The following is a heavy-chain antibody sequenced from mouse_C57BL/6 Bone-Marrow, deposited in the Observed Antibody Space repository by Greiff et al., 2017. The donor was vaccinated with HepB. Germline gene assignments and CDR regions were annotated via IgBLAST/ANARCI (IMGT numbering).Heavy chain of an antibody. CDR2: ISYDGSN. Sequence: EVQLQQSGPGLVKPSQSLSLTCSVTGYSITSGYYWNWIRQFPGNKLEWMGYISYDGSNNYNPSLKNRISITRDTSKNQFFLKLNSVTTEDTATYYCARDDGYYFDSWGQGTTLTVSS. J-gene: IGHJ2*01. CDR3: ARDDGYYFDS. V-gene: IGHV3-6*01. CDR1: GYSITSGYY. D-gene: IGHD2-3*01.